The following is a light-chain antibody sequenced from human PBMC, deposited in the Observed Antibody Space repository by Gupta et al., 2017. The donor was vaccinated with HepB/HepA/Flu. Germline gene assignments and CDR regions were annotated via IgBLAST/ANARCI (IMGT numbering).Light chain of an antibody. J-gene: IGLJ2*01. CDR2: SNN. Sequence: QAVLTQPPPASGTPGRGVTLACSGSSSNIGSNTVTWYQQLPGTAPKLLIYSNNQRPSGVPDRFSGSKSGTSASLAISGLQSEDEADYYCAAWDDSLNGVVFGGGTKLTVL. CDR3: AAWDDSLNGVV. CDR1: SSNIGSNT. V-gene: IGLV1-44*01.